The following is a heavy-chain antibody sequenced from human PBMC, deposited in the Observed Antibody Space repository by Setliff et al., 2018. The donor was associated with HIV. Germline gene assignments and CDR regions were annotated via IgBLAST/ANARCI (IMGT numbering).Heavy chain of an antibody. CDR1: GFTFSFYS. V-gene: IGHV3-48*01. J-gene: IGHJ4*02. Sequence: GGSLRLSCAASGFTFSFYSMNWVRQAPGKGLEWISYISSTGNTIYYADSVRGRFTISRDSAKNSLYLEMNSLRAEDTAVYYCARDRGYGSGSYYRYYFDYWGQGTLVTVSS. CDR2: ISSTGNTI. CDR3: ARDRGYGSGSYYRYYFDY. D-gene: IGHD3-10*01.